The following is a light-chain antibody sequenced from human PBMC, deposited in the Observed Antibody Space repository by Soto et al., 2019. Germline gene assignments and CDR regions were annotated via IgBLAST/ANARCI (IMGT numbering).Light chain of an antibody. J-gene: IGKJ2*01. CDR1: QSVSSSY. V-gene: IGKV3-20*01. CDR2: WAS. CDR3: QQYVSVPYT. Sequence: EIVLTQSPGTLSLSPGERATLSCRASQSVSSSYLAWYQQKPGQPPKLLIYWASTRESGVPDRFSGSGSGTDFTLTITSLQAEDVAVYFCQQYVSVPYTFGQGTKLEIK.